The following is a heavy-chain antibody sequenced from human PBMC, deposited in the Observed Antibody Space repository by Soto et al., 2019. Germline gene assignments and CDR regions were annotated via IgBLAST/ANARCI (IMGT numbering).Heavy chain of an antibody. CDR2: INPSGGST. CDR1: GYTFTSYY. J-gene: IGHJ4*02. D-gene: IGHD3-9*01. CDR3: ARNPHFDWSTEPGY. Sequence: GASVKVSCKASGYTFTSYYKHWVRQAPGQGLEWMGIINPSGGSTSYAQKFQGRVTMTRDTSTSTVYMYLQMNSLRVEDTAMYYCARNPHFDWSTEPGYWGQGTRVTVSS. V-gene: IGHV1-46*01.